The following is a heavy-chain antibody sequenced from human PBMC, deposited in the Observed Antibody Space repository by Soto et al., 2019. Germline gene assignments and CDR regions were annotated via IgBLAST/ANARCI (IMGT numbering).Heavy chain of an antibody. CDR3: ARVRVKYSSGWYGDYFDY. CDR1: GYTFTSYG. V-gene: IGHV1-18*01. D-gene: IGHD6-19*01. Sequence: ASVKVSCKASGYTFTSYGISWVRQAPGQGLEWMGWISAYNGNTNYAQKLQGRVTMTTDTSTSTAYMELRSLRSDDTAVYYCARVRVKYSSGWYGDYFDYWGQGTLVTVSS. J-gene: IGHJ4*02. CDR2: ISAYNGNT.